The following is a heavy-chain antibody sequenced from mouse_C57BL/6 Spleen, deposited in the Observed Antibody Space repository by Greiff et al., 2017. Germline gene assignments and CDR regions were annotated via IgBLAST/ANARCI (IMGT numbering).Heavy chain of an antibody. J-gene: IGHJ4*01. CDR3: TREEGYYLYCYAMDY. CDR2: ISSGGDYI. Sequence: EVKLEESGAGLVKPGGSLKLSCAASGFTFSSYAMSWVRQTPEKRLEWVAYISSGGDYIYYADTMKGRFTISRDNDRNTLYLQMSSLKSEDTAMYYYTREEGYYLYCYAMDYWGQGTSVTVSS. CDR1: GFTFSSYA. D-gene: IGHD2-3*01. V-gene: IGHV5-9-1*02.